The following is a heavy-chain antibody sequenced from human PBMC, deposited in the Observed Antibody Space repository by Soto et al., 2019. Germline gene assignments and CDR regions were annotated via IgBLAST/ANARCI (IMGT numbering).Heavy chain of an antibody. CDR1: GYTFTSYG. CDR2: ISAYNGNT. D-gene: IGHD1-26*01. CDR3: ARYDRSGGGGSYRNWFDP. Sequence: QVQLVQSGAEVKKPGASVKVSCKASGYTFTSYGISWVRQAPGQGLEWMGWISAYNGNTNYAQKLQGRVTMTTDTSTSTAYMGLRSRRSDDTAVDYWARYDRSGGGGSYRNWFDPWGQGTLVTVSS. J-gene: IGHJ5*02. V-gene: IGHV1-18*01.